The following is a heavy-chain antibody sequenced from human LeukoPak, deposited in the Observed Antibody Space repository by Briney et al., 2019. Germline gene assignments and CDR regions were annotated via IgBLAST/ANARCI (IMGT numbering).Heavy chain of an antibody. V-gene: IGHV3-23*01. J-gene: IGHJ4*02. CDR3: VKDRPNYYGSNGHYYKLNGDC. CDR1: GFTFSIYA. Sequence: GGSLRLSCAASGFTFSIYAMSWVRQAPGKGLEWVSAITSSGAATYYADSVKGRFTISRDNSDNTLYLQMNSLRAEDTAVYYCVKDRPNYYGSNGHYYKLNGDCWGQGTLVTVSS. D-gene: IGHD3-22*01. CDR2: ITSSGAAT.